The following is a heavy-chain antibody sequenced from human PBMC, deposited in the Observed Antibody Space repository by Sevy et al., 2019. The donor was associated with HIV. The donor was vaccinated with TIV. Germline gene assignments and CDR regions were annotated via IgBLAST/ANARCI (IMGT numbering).Heavy chain of an antibody. CDR3: ARVGITGTTGIDY. J-gene: IGHJ4*02. V-gene: IGHV3-33*01. CDR1: GFTFSSYG. CDR2: IWYDGSNK. D-gene: IGHD1-7*01. Sequence: GGSLRLSCAASGFTFSSYGMHWVRQAPGKGLEWVAVIWYDGSNKYYADSVKGRFTNSRDNSKNTLYLQMNSLRAEDTAVYYWARVGITGTTGIDYWGQGTLVTDSS.